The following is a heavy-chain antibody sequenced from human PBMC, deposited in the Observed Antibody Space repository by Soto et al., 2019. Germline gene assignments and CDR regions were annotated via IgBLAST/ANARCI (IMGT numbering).Heavy chain of an antibody. CDR2: ISSSSSYI. D-gene: IGHD2-15*01. CDR1: GFTFSSYS. V-gene: IGHV3-21*01. Sequence: GSLRLSCAASGFTFSSYSMNWVRQAPGKGLEWVSSISSSSSYIYYADSVKGRFTISRDNAKNSLYLQMNSLRAEDTAVYYCARDHAMVAATPSFDYWGQGTLVTVSS. J-gene: IGHJ4*02. CDR3: ARDHAMVAATPSFDY.